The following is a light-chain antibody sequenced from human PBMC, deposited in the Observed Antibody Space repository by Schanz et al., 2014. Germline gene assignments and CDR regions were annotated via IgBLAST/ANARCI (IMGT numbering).Light chain of an antibody. CDR1: SSNIGAGHH. V-gene: IGLV1-40*01. Sequence: QSVLTQPPSVSGAPGQRVTISCTGSSSNIGAGHHVHWYQQLPGTAPKLLIYGNINRPSGVSNRFSGSKSDVTASLTISGLQAEDEADYYCSSYTVTSTLVFGGGTKLTVL. CDR2: GNI. CDR3: SSYTVTSTLV. J-gene: IGLJ2*01.